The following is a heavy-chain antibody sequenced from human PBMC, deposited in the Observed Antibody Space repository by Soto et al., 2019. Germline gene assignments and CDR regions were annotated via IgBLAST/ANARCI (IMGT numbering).Heavy chain of an antibody. Sequence: QVQLVQSGAEEKKPGASVKGSCQASGYTVTSYAMHWVRQAPGQRLEWMGWINAGNGNTKYSQKFQGRVTITRDTSASPAYIVVSSLRSEDTAVYYCARAWVVATATDYWGQGTLVTFYS. J-gene: IGHJ4*02. CDR3: ARAWVVATATDY. CDR1: GYTVTSYA. CDR2: INAGNGNT. V-gene: IGHV1-3*05. D-gene: IGHD2-21*02.